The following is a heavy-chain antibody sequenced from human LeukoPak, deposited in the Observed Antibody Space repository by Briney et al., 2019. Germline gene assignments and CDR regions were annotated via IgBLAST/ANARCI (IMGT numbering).Heavy chain of an antibody. CDR1: GGSISGHY. CDR2: IYYRGST. CDR3: ARRSCTSTTCWFDP. V-gene: IGHV4-59*08. D-gene: IGHD2-2*01. J-gene: IGHJ5*02. Sequence: SETLSLTCTVSGGSISGHYWSWIRQTPGKGLEWIGYIYYRGSTNYSPSLKSRVTISLDTSKNQISLKLSSVTAADTAVYYCARRSCTSTTCWFDPWGQGTQVTVSS.